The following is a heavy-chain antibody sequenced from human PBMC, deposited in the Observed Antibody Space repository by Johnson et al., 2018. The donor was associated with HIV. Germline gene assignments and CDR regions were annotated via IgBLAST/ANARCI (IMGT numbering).Heavy chain of an antibody. Sequence: VQLVESGGGLVQPGGSLRLSCAASGFTFSNYWMTWVRQAPGKGLEWVANIKQDGSDKYYVGSVKGRFTISRDNAKNSLYLHMNTLRAEDTAVYYCAGWSAAGSFDAFDIWGQGTMVTVSS. CDR1: GFTFSNYW. V-gene: IGHV3-7*01. D-gene: IGHD6-13*01. CDR2: IKQDGSDK. CDR3: AGWSAAGSFDAFDI. J-gene: IGHJ3*02.